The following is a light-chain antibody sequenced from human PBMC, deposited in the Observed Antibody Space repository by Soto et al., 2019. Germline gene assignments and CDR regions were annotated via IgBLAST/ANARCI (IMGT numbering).Light chain of an antibody. J-gene: IGKJ1*01. CDR1: QSVSSSY. V-gene: IGKV3-20*01. CDR3: QQYGGSPGT. CDR2: GAS. Sequence: EIVLTQSPGTPSLSPGERATLSCRASQSVSSSYLAWYQQKPGQAPRLLIYGASSRATGSPDRFSCSGSGTAFTLTVRRLEPEDFAVYYCQQYGGSPGTFGQGTKVDIK.